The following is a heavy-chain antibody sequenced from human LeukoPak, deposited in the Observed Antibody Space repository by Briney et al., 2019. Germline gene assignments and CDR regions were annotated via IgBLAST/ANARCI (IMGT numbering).Heavy chain of an antibody. CDR1: GFTFSSYW. D-gene: IGHD6-19*01. V-gene: IGHV3-7*01. Sequence: GGSLRLSCAASGFTFSSYWMTWVRQATGEGLEGVANITRDGSDRYYVDSLKGRVPISRDNTKSSLYLQLNSLRAEDTAVYYCVPGGLAVSGIDYWGQGALVTVSS. J-gene: IGHJ4*02. CDR3: VPGGLAVSGIDY. CDR2: ITRDGSDR.